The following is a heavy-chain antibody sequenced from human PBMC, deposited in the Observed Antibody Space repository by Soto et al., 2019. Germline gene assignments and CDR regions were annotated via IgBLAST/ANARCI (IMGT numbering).Heavy chain of an antibody. J-gene: IGHJ4*02. V-gene: IGHV3-15*07. CDR1: GFTFSNAW. D-gene: IGHD3-16*02. CDR3: TTDAYYDYVWGSYRYTGY. CDR2: IKSKTDGGTT. Sequence: GGSLRLSCAASGFTFSNAWMNWVLQAPGKGLEWVGRIKSKTDGGTTDYAAPVKGRFTISRDDSKNTLYLQMNSLKTEDTAVYYCTTDAYYDYVWGSYRYTGYWGQGTLVTVSS.